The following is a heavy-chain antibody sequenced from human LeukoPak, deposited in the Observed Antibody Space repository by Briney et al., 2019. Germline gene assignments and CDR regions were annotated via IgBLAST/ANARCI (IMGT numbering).Heavy chain of an antibody. V-gene: IGHV3-30*03. CDR3: ARDPVLGAPDYLDY. CDR2: TSADERIK. CDR1: GFPFNDYV. D-gene: IGHD1-26*01. Sequence: PGGSLRLSCTVSGFPFNDYVIHWVRQAPGKGLEWVAVTSADERIKIYNDSVRGRFIISRDNSKNTQYLQMNSLRVEDTAVYYCARDPVLGAPDYLDYWGRGTLVSVSS. J-gene: IGHJ4*02.